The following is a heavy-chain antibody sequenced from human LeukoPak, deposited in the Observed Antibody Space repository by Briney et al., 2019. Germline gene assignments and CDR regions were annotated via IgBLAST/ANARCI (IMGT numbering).Heavy chain of an antibody. CDR3: AKGAEWELPLYYFDY. D-gene: IGHD1-26*01. CDR2: IRYDVSNK. J-gene: IGHJ4*02. CDR1: GFTFSSYV. V-gene: IGHV3-30*02. Sequence: TGGSLRLSCAASGFTFSSYVMHWVRQAPGKGLGWGAFIRYDVSNKHYPDSVKGRFTISRDNSKNTLYLQMNSLRAEDTAVYYCAKGAEWELPLYYFDYWRQGTLVTVSS.